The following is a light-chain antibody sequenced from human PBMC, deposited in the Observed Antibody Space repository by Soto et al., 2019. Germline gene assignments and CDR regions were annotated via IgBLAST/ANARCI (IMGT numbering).Light chain of an antibody. CDR3: TSYTSASTYV. J-gene: IGLJ1*01. CDR1: SRAVGGHDS. Sequence: QSALTPPASVSGSPGQSIAISCTGTSRAVGGHDSVSWYQQHPGKAPKLMIYNVSNRPSGVSNRFSGSKSGNTASLTLSGLLAEDEADYFCTSYTSASTYVFGAGTKLTVL. V-gene: IGLV2-14*01. CDR2: NVS.